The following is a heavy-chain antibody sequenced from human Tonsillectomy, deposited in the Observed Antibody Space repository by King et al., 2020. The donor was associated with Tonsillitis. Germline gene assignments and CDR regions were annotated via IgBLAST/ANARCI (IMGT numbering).Heavy chain of an antibody. D-gene: IGHD3-22*01. CDR3: ARGAYYYDSSGYYCDY. Sequence: VQLVESGAEVKKPGSSVKVSCTASGGTFSSYAISWVRQAPGQGLEWMGRIIPILGIANYAQKFQGRVTITADKSTSTAYMELSSLRSEDTAVYYCARGAYYYDSSGYYCDYWGQGTLVTVSS. V-gene: IGHV1-69*09. CDR2: IIPILGIA. CDR1: GGTFSSYA. J-gene: IGHJ4*02.